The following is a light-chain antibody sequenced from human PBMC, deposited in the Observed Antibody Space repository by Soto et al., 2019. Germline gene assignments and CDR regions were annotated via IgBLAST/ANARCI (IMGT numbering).Light chain of an antibody. J-gene: IGKJ1*01. V-gene: IGKV1-12*01. CDR3: QQSYSSLWT. CDR1: QGINNW. Sequence: DIQMTQSPSSVSASVGARVPITCRASQGINNWLAWYPQKPGKAPKLLIYAASTLQSGVPSRFSGSGSGTDFTLTISSLQPEDFATYYCQQSYSSLWTFGQGTKVDI. CDR2: AAS.